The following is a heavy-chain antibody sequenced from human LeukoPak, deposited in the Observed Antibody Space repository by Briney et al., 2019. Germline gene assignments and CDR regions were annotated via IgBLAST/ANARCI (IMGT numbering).Heavy chain of an antibody. CDR2: ISAYNGNT. J-gene: IGHJ6*02. D-gene: IGHD2-2*01. V-gene: IGHV1-18*01. Sequence: ASVTVSYKASGYTFTSYGISWVRQAPGQGLEWMGWISAYNGNTNYAQKLQGRVTMTTDTSTSTAYMELRSLRSDDTAVYYCARVKCSSTSCYPYYYYYGMDVWGQGTTVTVSS. CDR3: ARVKCSSTSCYPYYYYYGMDV. CDR1: GYTFTSYG.